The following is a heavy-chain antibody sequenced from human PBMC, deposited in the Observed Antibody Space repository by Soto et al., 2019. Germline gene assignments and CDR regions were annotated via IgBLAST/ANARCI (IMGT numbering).Heavy chain of an antibody. D-gene: IGHD4-17*01. Sequence: ASVTVSCQASGYTFTGYYMHWVRPAPGQGLEWMGWINPNGGGTNYAQKFQGRVTMTRDTSISTAYMELSRLRSDDTAVYSCARENDYGDHCGNYWGQGTLVTVYS. J-gene: IGHJ4*02. CDR2: INPNGGGT. CDR1: GYTFTGYY. V-gene: IGHV1-2*02. CDR3: ARENDYGDHCGNY.